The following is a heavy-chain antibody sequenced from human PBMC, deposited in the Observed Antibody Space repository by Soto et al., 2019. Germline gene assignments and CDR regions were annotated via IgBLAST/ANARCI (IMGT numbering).Heavy chain of an antibody. D-gene: IGHD3-22*01. CDR1: GYTFTSYG. V-gene: IGHV1-18*04. CDR2: ISAYNGNT. CDR3: ARTGNYYDSSAMNWFDP. Sequence: GASVKVSCKASGYTFTSYGISWVRQAPGQGLEWMGWISAYNGNTNYAQKLQGRVTMTTDTSTSTAYMELRSLRSDDTAVYYCARTGNYYDSSAMNWFDPWGQGTLVTVLL. J-gene: IGHJ5*02.